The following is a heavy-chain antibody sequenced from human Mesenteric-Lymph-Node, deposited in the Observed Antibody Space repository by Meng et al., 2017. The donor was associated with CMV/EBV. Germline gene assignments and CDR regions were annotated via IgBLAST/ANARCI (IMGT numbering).Heavy chain of an antibody. D-gene: IGHD1-14*01. V-gene: IGHV5-51*01. CDR2: IFPGDSDI. CDR3: ARHYTGTPNI. CDR1: GYTFTSYW. J-gene: IGHJ3*02. Sequence: GESLKISCKASGYTFTSYWIGWVRQMPGKGLEWMAIIFPGDSDIRCSPSFHGHVTISADRSITTAFLQWSSLKASDTAMYYCARHYTGTPNIWGQGTMVTVSS.